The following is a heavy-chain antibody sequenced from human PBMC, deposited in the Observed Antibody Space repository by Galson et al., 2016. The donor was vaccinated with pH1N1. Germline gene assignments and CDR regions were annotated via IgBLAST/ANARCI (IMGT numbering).Heavy chain of an antibody. CDR2: IYPGDSDT. J-gene: IGHJ4*02. D-gene: IGHD1-1*01. V-gene: IGHV5-51*01. CDR3: ARPTGHGHSLSGFDT. Sequence: QSGAEVKKPGESLKISCKGSGYSFTNYWIGWVRQMSGKGLEWMGIIYPGDSDTRYSPSSQGQVTISADKSSGTAYLQWSSLRASDTAMYYCARPTGHGHSLSGFDTWGQGTLVTVSS. CDR1: GYSFTNYW.